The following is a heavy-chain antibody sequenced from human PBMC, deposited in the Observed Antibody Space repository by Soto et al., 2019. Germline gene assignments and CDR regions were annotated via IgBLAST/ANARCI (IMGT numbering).Heavy chain of an antibody. V-gene: IGHV3-33*01. CDR2: IWYDGSNK. J-gene: IGHJ6*02. CDR3: AREGGQQLVRSMDV. Sequence: QVQLVESGGGVVQPGRSLRLSCAASGFTFSSYGMHWVRQAPGKGLEWVAVIWYDGSNKYYADSMKGRFTISRDNSKNTLYLQMNSLRAEDTAVYYCAREGGQQLVRSMDVWGQGTTVTVSS. CDR1: GFTFSSYG. D-gene: IGHD6-13*01.